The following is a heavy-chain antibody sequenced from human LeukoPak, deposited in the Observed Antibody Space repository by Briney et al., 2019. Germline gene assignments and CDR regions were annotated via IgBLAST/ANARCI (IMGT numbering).Heavy chain of an antibody. J-gene: IGHJ4*02. Sequence: GGSLRLSCAASGFTFSSYWMSWVRQAPGKGLEWVANIKQDGSNKYYADSVKGRFTISRDNSKNTLYLQMNSLRAEDTAVYYCANEFSYYGSGSTIGPAGYWGQGTLVTVSS. D-gene: IGHD3-10*01. CDR1: GFTFSSYW. CDR3: ANEFSYYGSGSTIGPAGY. V-gene: IGHV3-7*01. CDR2: IKQDGSNK.